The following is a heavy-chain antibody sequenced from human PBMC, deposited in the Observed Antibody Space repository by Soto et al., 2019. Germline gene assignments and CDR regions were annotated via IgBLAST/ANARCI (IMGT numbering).Heavy chain of an antibody. V-gene: IGHV3-48*01. Sequence: GGSLRLSCAASGFTFRNYGMNWVRQAPGKGLEWVSYIGIGSSTKYYADSVKGRFTISRDNAKNSLYLQMNSLRAEDTAVYYCARYCGGDCYNNWFDPWGQGTLVTVSS. CDR1: GFTFRNYG. D-gene: IGHD2-21*02. CDR3: ARYCGGDCYNNWFDP. CDR2: IGIGSSTK. J-gene: IGHJ5*02.